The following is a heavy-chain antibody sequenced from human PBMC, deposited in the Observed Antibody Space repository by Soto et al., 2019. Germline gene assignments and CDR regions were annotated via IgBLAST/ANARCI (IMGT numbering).Heavy chain of an antibody. V-gene: IGHV4-59*08. CDR1: DGSISPYY. CDR2: IYYAGTT. Sequence: QVQLQESGPGLVKPSETLSLTCSVSDGSISPYYWGWIRQPPGKGLEWIGYIYYAGTTKYNPSLQSRVTISVDTSKNQFSLRLISVTAADPAVYYCARLGGYYQAFDSWGQGTLVTVSS. D-gene: IGHD3-22*01. J-gene: IGHJ4*02. CDR3: ARLGGYYQAFDS.